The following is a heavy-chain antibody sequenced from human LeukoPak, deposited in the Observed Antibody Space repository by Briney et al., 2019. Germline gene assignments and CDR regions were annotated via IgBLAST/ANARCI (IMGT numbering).Heavy chain of an antibody. CDR2: INPGGGST. V-gene: IGHV3-74*01. D-gene: IGHD2/OR15-2a*01. Sequence: GGSLRPSCAASGFTFSNYWMHWVRQVPGKGLVWVSRINPGGGSTTYADSVKGRFTISRDNAKNTLYLQMNSLRAEDTAVYYCARSNQADDYWGQGTLVTVSS. J-gene: IGHJ4*02. CDR1: GFTFSNYW. CDR3: ARSNQADDY.